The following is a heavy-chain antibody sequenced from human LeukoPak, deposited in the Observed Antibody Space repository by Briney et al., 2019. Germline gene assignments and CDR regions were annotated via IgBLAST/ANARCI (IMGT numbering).Heavy chain of an antibody. CDR3: ARSRGYSSSWSL. CDR1: GGSISTYY. J-gene: IGHJ4*02. V-gene: IGHV4-59*01. D-gene: IGHD6-13*01. CDR2: IYYSGST. Sequence: SETLSLTCTVSGGSISTYYWNWIRQPPGKGLEWIGYIYYSGSTNYNPSLKSRVTISVDASKDQFSLKLNSVTAADTAVYYCARSRGYSSSWSLWGQGTLVTVSS.